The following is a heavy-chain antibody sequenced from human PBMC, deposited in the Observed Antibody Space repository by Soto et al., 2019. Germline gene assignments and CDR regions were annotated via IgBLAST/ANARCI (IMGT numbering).Heavy chain of an antibody. V-gene: IGHV4-61*01. CDR3: VRGSGYNFDS. CDR1: GGSVSANSYY. Sequence: PSETLSLTCTVSGGSVSANSYYWNCIRLPPGKGLQWVGHCYHTGTIQNSPPLTSRVLISLDTPKNQLSLRLSSVTVADTAVYYSVRGSGYNFDSRG. CDR2: CYHTGTI. D-gene: IGHD5-12*01. J-gene: IGHJ3*02.